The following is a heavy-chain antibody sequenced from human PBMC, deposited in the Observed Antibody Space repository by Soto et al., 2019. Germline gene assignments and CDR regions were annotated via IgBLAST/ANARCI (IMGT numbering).Heavy chain of an antibody. CDR1: GFTVSNNY. CDR3: ATHPGGGGY. D-gene: IGHD3-10*01. J-gene: IGHJ4*02. Sequence: EVQLVESGGGLIQPGGSLRLSCAVSGFTVSNNYMSWVRQAPGKGLEGVSVIYSGGYTAYGDSVKGRFTISRDNSKNTIFPQMNTLRAPAPGVYFWATHPGGGGYWGQGTLVTVSS. CDR2: IYSGGYT. V-gene: IGHV3-53*01.